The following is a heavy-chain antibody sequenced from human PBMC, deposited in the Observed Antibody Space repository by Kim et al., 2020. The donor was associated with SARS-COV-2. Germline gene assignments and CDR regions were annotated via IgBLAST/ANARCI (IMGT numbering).Heavy chain of an antibody. CDR2: IYYSGST. CDR1: GGSISSSSYY. J-gene: IGHJ5*02. Sequence: SETLSLTCTVSGGSISSSSYYWGWIRQPPGKGLEWIGSIYYSGSTYYNPSLKSRVTISVDTSKNQFSLKLSSVTAADTAVYYCARQRRSSSQKSWGQGTLVTVSS. V-gene: IGHV4-39*01. CDR3: ARQRRSSSQKS. D-gene: IGHD6-13*01.